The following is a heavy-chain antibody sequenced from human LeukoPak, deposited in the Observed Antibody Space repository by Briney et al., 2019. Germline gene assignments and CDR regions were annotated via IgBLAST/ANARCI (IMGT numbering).Heavy chain of an antibody. D-gene: IGHD4-17*01. Sequence: RGESLKISCKGSGYSFTSYWIGWVRQMPGKGLKWMGIIYPGDSDTRYSPSFQGQATISADKSISTAYLQWSSLKASDTAMYYRARDRYGDDPFDYWGQGTLVTVSS. CDR1: GYSFTSYW. CDR3: ARDRYGDDPFDY. J-gene: IGHJ4*02. CDR2: IYPGDSDT. V-gene: IGHV5-51*01.